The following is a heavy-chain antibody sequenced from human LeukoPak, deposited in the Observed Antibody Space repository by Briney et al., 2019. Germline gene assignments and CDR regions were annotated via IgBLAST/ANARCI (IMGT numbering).Heavy chain of an antibody. V-gene: IGHV3-21*01. CDR3: ARDVHDYDVFGVVVRGDFGY. D-gene: IGHD3-3*01. Sequence: PGGSLRLSCAAFGFTFSSYSMNWVRQAPGKGLEWVSSISSSSSYIYYADSVKGRFTISRDNAKNSLYLQMNSLRAEDTAVYYCARDVHDYDVFGVVVRGDFGYWGQGTLVTVSS. J-gene: IGHJ4*02. CDR2: ISSSSSYI. CDR1: GFTFSSYS.